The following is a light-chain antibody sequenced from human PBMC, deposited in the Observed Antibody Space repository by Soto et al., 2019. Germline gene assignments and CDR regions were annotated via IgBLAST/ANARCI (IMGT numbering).Light chain of an antibody. CDR1: QSVSGSY. V-gene: IGKV3-20*01. J-gene: IGKJ2*01. CDR2: GAS. CDR3: QQYGTSPHT. Sequence: EIVLTQSPGPLSLSPGERATLSCRASQSVSGSYLAWYQQKPGQAPRLLIYGASSRATGIPDRFSGSGSGTDITLTISRLEPEDFAVYYCQQYGTSPHTFGQGTKLEIK.